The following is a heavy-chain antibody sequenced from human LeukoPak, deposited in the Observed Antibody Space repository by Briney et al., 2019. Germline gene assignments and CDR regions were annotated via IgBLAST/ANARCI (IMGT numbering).Heavy chain of an antibody. CDR3: ASGSPGWYYFDY. J-gene: IGHJ4*02. D-gene: IGHD1-26*01. CDR2: IYYSGST. V-gene: IGHV4-59*12. CDR1: GGSISSYY. Sequence: SETLSLTCTVSGGSISSYYWSWIRQPPGKGLEWIGYIYYSGSTNYNPSLKSRVTISVDTSKNQFSLKLSSATAADTAVYYCASGSPGWYYFDYWGQGTLVTVSS.